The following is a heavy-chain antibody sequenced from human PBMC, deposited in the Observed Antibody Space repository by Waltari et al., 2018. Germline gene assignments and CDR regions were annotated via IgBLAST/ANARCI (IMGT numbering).Heavy chain of an antibody. Sequence: EVQLVESGGGLVQPGGSLRLSCAASGFTFSSYSMNWVRQAPGKGREWVSYISSSSSTIYYADSVKGRFTISRDNAKNSLYLQMNSLRAEDTAVYYCARDNPSTGFDYWGQGTLVTVSS. CDR3: ARDNPSTGFDY. V-gene: IGHV3-48*01. CDR2: ISSSSSTI. J-gene: IGHJ4*02. D-gene: IGHD2-8*02. CDR1: GFTFSSYS.